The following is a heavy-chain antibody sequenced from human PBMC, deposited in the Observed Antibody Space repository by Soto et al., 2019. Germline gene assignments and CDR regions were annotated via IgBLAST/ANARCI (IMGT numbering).Heavy chain of an antibody. CDR2: ISYDGSNK. V-gene: IGHV3-30*18. CDR3: AKDHPYKQNCGGDCLALLQH. Sequence: QVQLVESGGGVVQPGRSLRLSCAASGFTFSSYGMHWVRQAPGKGLEWVAVISYDGSNKYYADSVKGRFTISRENSKNTLYLQMNSLRAEDTALYYCAKDHPYKQNCGGDCLALLQHWGQGTLVTVSS. D-gene: IGHD2-21*01. CDR1: GFTFSSYG. J-gene: IGHJ1*01.